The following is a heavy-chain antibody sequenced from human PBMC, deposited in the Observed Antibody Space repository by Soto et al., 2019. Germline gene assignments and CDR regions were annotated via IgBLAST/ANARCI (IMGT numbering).Heavy chain of an antibody. Sequence: GESLKISCKASGYSFTNFWIDWVRQMPGKGLEWMGSIYPFDSDARYSPSFQGQVTISADKSINTASLQWRSLRASDTAIYYCARRTNYYGSEEGYNWFDPWGQGTLVTVSS. V-gene: IGHV5-51*01. J-gene: IGHJ5*02. CDR3: ARRTNYYGSEEGYNWFDP. CDR2: IYPFDSDA. D-gene: IGHD3-10*01. CDR1: GYSFTNFW.